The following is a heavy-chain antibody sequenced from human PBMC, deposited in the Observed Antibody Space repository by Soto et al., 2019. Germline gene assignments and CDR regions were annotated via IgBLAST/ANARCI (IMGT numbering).Heavy chain of an antibody. CDR2: IWYDGSNK. Sequence: PGGSLRLSCAASGFTFSSYGMHWVRQAPGKGLEWVAVIWYDGSNKYYADSVKGRFTISRDNSKNTLYLQMNSLRAEDTAVYYYARDALRFLEWYQDYYYYMDVWGKGTTVTVSS. D-gene: IGHD3-3*01. CDR3: ARDALRFLEWYQDYYYYMDV. J-gene: IGHJ6*03. V-gene: IGHV3-33*01. CDR1: GFTFSSYG.